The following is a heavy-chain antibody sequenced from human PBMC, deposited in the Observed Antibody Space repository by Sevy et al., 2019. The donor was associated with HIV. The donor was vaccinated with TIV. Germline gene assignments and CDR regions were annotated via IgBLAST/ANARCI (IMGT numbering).Heavy chain of an antibody. V-gene: IGHV3-23*01. CDR2: LSDSGVST. D-gene: IGHD3-9*01. J-gene: IGHJ4*02. CDR3: ARDRATSATGTLFDY. Sequence: GGSLRLSCAASGFTSSSYAMSWARQPPGRGLEWVSTLSDSGVSTYYAYSVKGRFTISRDNSKNILYLQMNSLRAEDTAVYYCARDRATSATGTLFDYWGQGTLVTVSS. CDR1: GFTSSSYA.